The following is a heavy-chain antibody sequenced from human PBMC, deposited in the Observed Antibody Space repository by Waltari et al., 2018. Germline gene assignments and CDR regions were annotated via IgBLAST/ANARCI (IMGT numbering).Heavy chain of an antibody. CDR2: VYSSGST. CDR3: ATVGSSDYYNWFDP. J-gene: IGHJ5*02. V-gene: IGHV4-59*10. Sequence: QVQLQQWGAGLLKPSETLSLTCAVYGGSFSGYYWSWIRQPAGKGLEWIGHVYSSGSTNYNPSLKSRVTISVDNSNNQFSLKLSSVTAADTAVYFCATVGSSDYYNWFDPWGQGTLVTVSS. CDR1: GGSFSGYY. D-gene: IGHD3-22*01.